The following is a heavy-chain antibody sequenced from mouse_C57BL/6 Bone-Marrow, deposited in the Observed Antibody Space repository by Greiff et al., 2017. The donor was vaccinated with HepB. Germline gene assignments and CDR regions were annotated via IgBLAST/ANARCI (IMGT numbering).Heavy chain of an antibody. Sequence: EVQLQQSGPGLVKPSQSLSLTCSVTGYSITSGYYWNWIRQFPGNKLEWMGYISYDGSNNYNPSLKNRISITRDTSKNQFFLKLNSVTTEDTATYYCARAHYGSSDVGYYFDYWGQGTTLTVSS. CDR1: GYSITSGYY. V-gene: IGHV3-6*01. CDR3: ARAHYGSSDVGYYFDY. J-gene: IGHJ2*01. CDR2: ISYDGSN. D-gene: IGHD1-1*01.